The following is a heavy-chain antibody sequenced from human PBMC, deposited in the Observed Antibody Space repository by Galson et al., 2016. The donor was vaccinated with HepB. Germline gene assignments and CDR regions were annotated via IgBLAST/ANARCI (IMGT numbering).Heavy chain of an antibody. V-gene: IGHV3-21*01. Sequence: SLRLSCAASGFTFSTYNINWVRQAPGKGLEWVSSISSSFTYIYYADSVKGRFSISRDNAKNTLYLQMNSLRAEDTAVYYCARDQGYCSSTRCTGIYYFDYWGQGTLVTVSS. D-gene: IGHD2-2*01. CDR3: ARDQGYCSSTRCTGIYYFDY. J-gene: IGHJ4*02. CDR1: GFTFSTYN. CDR2: ISSSFTYI.